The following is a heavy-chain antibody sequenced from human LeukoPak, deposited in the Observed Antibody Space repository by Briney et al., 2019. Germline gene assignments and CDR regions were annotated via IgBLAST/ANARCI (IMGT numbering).Heavy chain of an antibody. CDR3: ARDGSGSYYVYFDY. Sequence: PGGSLRLSCAASGFTFSSYAMHWVRQAPGKGLEWVAVISYDGSNKYYADSVKGRFTISRDNSKNTLYLQMNSLRAEDTAVYFCARDGSGSYYVYFDYWGQGTLVTVSS. J-gene: IGHJ4*02. CDR2: ISYDGSNK. D-gene: IGHD1-26*01. CDR1: GFTFSSYA. V-gene: IGHV3-30-3*01.